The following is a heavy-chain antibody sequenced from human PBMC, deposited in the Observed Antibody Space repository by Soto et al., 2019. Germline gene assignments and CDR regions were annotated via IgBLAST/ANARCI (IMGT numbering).Heavy chain of an antibody. D-gene: IGHD3-9*01. CDR2: MNPNSGNT. CDR3: ASGYXILTGFPPRSYYYYGMDV. CDR1: GYTFTSYD. J-gene: IGHJ6*02. V-gene: IGHV1-8*01. Sequence: ASVKVSCKASGYTFTSYDINWVRQATGQGLEWMGWMNPNSGNTGYAQKFQGRVTMTRNTSISTAYMELSSLRSEDTAVYYCASGYXILTGFPPRSYYYYGMDVWGQGTTVTVSS.